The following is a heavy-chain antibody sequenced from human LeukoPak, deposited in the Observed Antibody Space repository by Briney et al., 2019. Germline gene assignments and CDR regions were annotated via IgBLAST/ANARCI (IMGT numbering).Heavy chain of an antibody. CDR3: ARGRYSSGWDDPRIDY. V-gene: IGHV3-30-3*01. Sequence: PGRSLRLSCAASGFTFSSYAMHWVRQAPGKGLEWVAVISYDGSNKYYADSVEGRFTISRDNSKNTLYLQMNSLRAEDTAVYYCARGRYSSGWDDPRIDYWGQGTLVTVSS. CDR2: ISYDGSNK. J-gene: IGHJ4*02. D-gene: IGHD6-19*01. CDR1: GFTFSSYA.